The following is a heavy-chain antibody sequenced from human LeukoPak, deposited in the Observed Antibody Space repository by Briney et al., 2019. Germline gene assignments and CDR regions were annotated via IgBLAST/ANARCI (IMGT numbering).Heavy chain of an antibody. D-gene: IGHD3-16*01. J-gene: IGHJ4*02. CDR2: IYYSGST. V-gene: IGHV4-59*01. Sequence: SXTLSLTCTVSGGSISSYYWSWIRQPPGKGLEWIGYIYYSGSTNYNASLKRRVTISVDTYKNKFSLKLSSVTAADTAVYYCASWGSSAFDYWGQGTLVTVSS. CDR3: ASWGSSAFDY. CDR1: GGSISSYY.